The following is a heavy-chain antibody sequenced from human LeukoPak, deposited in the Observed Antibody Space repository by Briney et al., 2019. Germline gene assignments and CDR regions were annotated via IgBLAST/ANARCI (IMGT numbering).Heavy chain of an antibody. CDR2: ISNDGSNK. CDR3: AKVETAAAATLRGFDY. V-gene: IGHV3-30*18. CDR1: GFTFSSYG. D-gene: IGHD6-13*01. Sequence: PGGSLRLSCAASGFTFSSYGMQWFRQAPDKGLEWVAAISNDGSNKYYADSVKGRFTISRDNSKNTLYLQMNSLRAEDTAVYYCAKVETAAAATLRGFDYWGQGTLVTVSS. J-gene: IGHJ4*02.